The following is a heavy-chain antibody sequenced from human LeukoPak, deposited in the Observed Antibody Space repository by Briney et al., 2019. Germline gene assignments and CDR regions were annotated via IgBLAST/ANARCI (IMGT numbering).Heavy chain of an antibody. CDR2: IHYTGTV. V-gene: IGHV4-59*01. J-gene: IGHJ3*02. CDR3: ARGLTTDYGAFNI. Sequence: SETLSLTCTVSGGTISWFYWSWIRQPPGRGLEWIAYIHYTGTVNYNPAHKSRATISVDMSNNQFSLELTFVTAADTAVYYCARGLTTDYGAFNIWGQGTAVSVSS. D-gene: IGHD4-17*01. CDR1: GGTISWFY.